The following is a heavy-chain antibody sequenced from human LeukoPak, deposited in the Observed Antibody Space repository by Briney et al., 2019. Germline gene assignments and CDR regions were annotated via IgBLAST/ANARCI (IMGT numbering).Heavy chain of an antibody. CDR2: ISPSGGST. Sequence: ASVTVSCKAFGYTFTSNYMHWVRQAPGQGPEWMGVISPSGGSTTYAQKFQGRVTLTRDMSTSTDYLELSRLRSDDTAVYYCARTVGATPGSDYWGQGTLVTVSS. CDR3: ARTVGATPGSDY. V-gene: IGHV1-46*01. D-gene: IGHD1-26*01. J-gene: IGHJ4*02. CDR1: GYTFTSNY.